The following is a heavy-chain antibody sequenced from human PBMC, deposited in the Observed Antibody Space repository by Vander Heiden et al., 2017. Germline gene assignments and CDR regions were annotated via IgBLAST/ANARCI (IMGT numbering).Heavy chain of an antibody. CDR2: SYYSGST. CDR1: GGSISSSSYY. Sequence: QLQLQESGPGLVKPSETLSLTCTVSGGSISSSSYYWGWIRQPPGKGLEWIGSSYYSGSTYYNPSLKSRVTVSADTSKNQFSLNLRSVTAADTAVYYCARRAQGGWPDYWGQGTLVTVSS. D-gene: IGHD6-19*01. V-gene: IGHV4-39*01. CDR3: ARRAQGGWPDY. J-gene: IGHJ4*02.